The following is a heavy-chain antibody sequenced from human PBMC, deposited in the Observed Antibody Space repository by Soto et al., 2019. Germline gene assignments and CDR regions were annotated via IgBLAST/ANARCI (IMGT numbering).Heavy chain of an antibody. Sequence: QVQLVESGGGLVKPGGSLRLSCAASGFTFNDYYMTWVRQAPGKGLEWISHISDSGSNFYYADSVKGRFTISRDNAMNSLFLHMNSLRAEDTAVYYCARDTAFIASGLFNPWGQGTLVTVSS. D-gene: IGHD3-22*01. CDR1: GFTFNDYY. J-gene: IGHJ5*02. CDR2: ISDSGSNF. V-gene: IGHV3-11*01. CDR3: ARDTAFIASGLFNP.